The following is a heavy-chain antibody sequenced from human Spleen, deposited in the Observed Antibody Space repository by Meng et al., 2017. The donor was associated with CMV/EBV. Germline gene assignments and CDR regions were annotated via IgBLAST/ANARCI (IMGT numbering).Heavy chain of an antibody. CDR1: GFTFGSYA. Sequence: GFTFGSYAMSWVRQAPGKGLEWVSAISGSGGSTYYADSVKGRFTISRDNSKNTLYLQMNSLRAEDTAVYYCAKGMDIVVVPAAMGDYWGQGTLVTVSS. D-gene: IGHD2-2*03. J-gene: IGHJ4*02. CDR3: AKGMDIVVVPAAMGDY. CDR2: ISGSGGST. V-gene: IGHV3-23*01.